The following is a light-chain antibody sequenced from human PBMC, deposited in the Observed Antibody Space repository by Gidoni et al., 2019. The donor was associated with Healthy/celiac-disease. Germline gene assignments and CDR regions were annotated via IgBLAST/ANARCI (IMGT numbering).Light chain of an antibody. CDR1: SSDVGGYNY. V-gene: IGLV2-14*03. J-gene: IGLJ3*02. Sequence: QSALTQPASVSWSPGQSITISCTGTSSDVGGYNYVSWYQQHPGKAPKLMIYDVSNRPSGVSNRFSGSKSGNTASLTISGLQAEDEADYYCSSYTSSSTLVLGGGTKLTVL. CDR3: SSYTSSSTLV. CDR2: DVS.